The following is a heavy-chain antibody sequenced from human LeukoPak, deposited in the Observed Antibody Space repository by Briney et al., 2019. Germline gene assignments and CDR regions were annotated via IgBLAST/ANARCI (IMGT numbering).Heavy chain of an antibody. V-gene: IGHV3-7*01. CDR2: IKQDGSEK. Sequence: PGGSLRLSCAASGFTFSSYWMSWVRQAPGKGLEWVANIKQDGSEKYYVDSVKGRFTISRDNAKNSLYLQMNSLRAEDTAVYYCARDYGVYYGSGSYHYYGMDVWGQGATVTVS. J-gene: IGHJ6*02. D-gene: IGHD3-10*01. CDR1: GFTFSSYW. CDR3: ARDYGVYYGSGSYHYYGMDV.